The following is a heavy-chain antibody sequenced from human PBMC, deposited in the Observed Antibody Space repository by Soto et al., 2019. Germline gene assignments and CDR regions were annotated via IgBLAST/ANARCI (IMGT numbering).Heavy chain of an antibody. CDR2: IDPSDSYT. D-gene: IGHD3-16*01. V-gene: IGHV5-10-1*01. J-gene: IGHJ6*02. CDR3: ARPLRLGYYYYYGMDV. Sequence: GHAVNLSNQGCGYSFPSYWRGWVGQVTGKGLGWMGRIDPSDSYTNYSPSFQGHVTISADKSISTAYLQWSSLKASDTAMYYCARPLRLGYYYYYGMDVWGQGTKVKVSS. CDR1: GYSFPSYW.